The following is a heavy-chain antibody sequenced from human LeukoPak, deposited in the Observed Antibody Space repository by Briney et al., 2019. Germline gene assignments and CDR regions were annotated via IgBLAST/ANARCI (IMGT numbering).Heavy chain of an antibody. Sequence: GRSLRLSCAASGFSFSSYWMHWVRQAPGKGLVWVSRINSDGSSTGYADSVKGRFTISRDNAKNTLYLQMNSLRAEDTAVYYCARAPMNYFDYWGQGTLVTVSS. CDR2: INSDGSST. CDR1: GFSFSSYW. CDR3: ARAPMNYFDY. J-gene: IGHJ4*02. V-gene: IGHV3-74*01.